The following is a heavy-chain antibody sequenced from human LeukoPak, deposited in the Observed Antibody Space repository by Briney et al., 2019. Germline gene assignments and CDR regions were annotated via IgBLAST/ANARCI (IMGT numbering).Heavy chain of an antibody. CDR1: GFTFSSYA. CDR2: ISYDGSNK. D-gene: IGHD1-7*01. J-gene: IGHJ4*02. CDR3: ARDRRTTAHFDY. V-gene: IGHV3-30-3*01. Sequence: GGSLRLSCAASGFTFSSYAMHWVRQAPGKGLEWVAVISYDGSNKYYADSVKGRFTISRDNSKNTLYLQMNSLRAEDTAVYYCARDRRTTAHFDYWGQGTLVTVSS.